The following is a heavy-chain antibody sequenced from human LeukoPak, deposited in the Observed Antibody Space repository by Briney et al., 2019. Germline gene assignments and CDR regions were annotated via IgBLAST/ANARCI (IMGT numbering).Heavy chain of an antibody. D-gene: IGHD6-19*01. V-gene: IGHV4-39*01. CDR2: IYYSGST. CDR3: ARSTVAGTRRVDY. J-gene: IGHJ4*02. Sequence: SETLSLTCTVSGDSISSSSYYWGWIRQPPGKGLEWIGSIYYSGSTYYNPSLKSRVTISVDTSKNQFSLKLSSVTAADTAVYYCARSTVAGTRRVDYWGQGTLVTVSS. CDR1: GDSISSSSYY.